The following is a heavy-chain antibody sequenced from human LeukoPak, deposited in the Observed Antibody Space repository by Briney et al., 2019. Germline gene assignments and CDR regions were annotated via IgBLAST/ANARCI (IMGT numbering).Heavy chain of an antibody. J-gene: IGHJ3*02. CDR2: IHTSENT. D-gene: IGHD1-26*01. Sequence: PSETLSLTCNVSGVSIRSYHWSWIRQPAGKGLEWIGRIHTSENTNYNPSLEGRVAMSVDTSKHQFSLQLKSMTAADTAVYYCARVGIVGPTIGVFDIWGQGTMVTVSS. V-gene: IGHV4-4*07. CDR1: GVSIRSYH. CDR3: ARVGIVGPTIGVFDI.